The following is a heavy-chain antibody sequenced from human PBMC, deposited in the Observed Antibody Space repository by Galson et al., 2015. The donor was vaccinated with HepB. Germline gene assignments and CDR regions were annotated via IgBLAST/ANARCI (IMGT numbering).Heavy chain of an antibody. D-gene: IGHD3-3*01. J-gene: IGHJ5*02. CDR2: ISYDGNKK. CDR1: GFTFSGYG. Sequence: SLRLSCAASGFTFSGYGLHWVRQAPGKGLEWVSFISYDGNKKSYVDSVKGRFTIFRDNSKNTVYLQMNSLRSEDTAVYSCARDQTAYNFWSGYFRFDPWGQGTLVTVSS. CDR3: ARDQTAYNFWSGYFRFDP. V-gene: IGHV3-30-3*01.